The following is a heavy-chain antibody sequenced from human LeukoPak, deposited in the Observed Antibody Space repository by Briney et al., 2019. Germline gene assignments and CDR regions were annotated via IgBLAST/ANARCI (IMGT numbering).Heavy chain of an antibody. CDR2: ISYDGSNE. D-gene: IGHD6-19*01. Sequence: GGSLRLSCAASGFTFSGYGMHWVRQAPGKGLEWVAVISYDGSNEYYADSVKGRFTISRDNSKNTLYLQMNSLRAEDTAVYYCARDSSGPGYWGQGTLVTVSS. J-gene: IGHJ4*02. V-gene: IGHV3-30-3*01. CDR3: ARDSSGPGY. CDR1: GFTFSGYG.